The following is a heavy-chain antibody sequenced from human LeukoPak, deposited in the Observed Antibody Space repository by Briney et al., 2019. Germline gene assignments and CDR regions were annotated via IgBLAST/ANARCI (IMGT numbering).Heavy chain of an antibody. CDR1: GFPFSGYW. CDR2: IHKDGSAK. CDR3: TRDRGFGADDY. J-gene: IGHJ4*02. Sequence: GGSLRLSCGASGFPFSGYWMSWVRQAPGKGLEWVANIHKDGSAKRYVDSVKGRFTISRDNAKSSLYLQMDSLRDEDTAVYYCTRDRGFGADDYWGQGSLVSVSS. V-gene: IGHV3-7*01. D-gene: IGHD3-10*01.